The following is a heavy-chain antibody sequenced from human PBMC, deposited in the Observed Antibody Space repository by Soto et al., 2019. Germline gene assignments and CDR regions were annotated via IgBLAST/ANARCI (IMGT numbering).Heavy chain of an antibody. J-gene: IGHJ6*02. V-gene: IGHV3-7*01. CDR2: IKPDGSEQ. D-gene: IGHD4-4*01. CDR3: ARGNRNYYYGFDV. CDR1: EFTFDKYY. Sequence: PVGSLRLSCAASEFTFDKYYMTWVRQAPGKGPEWVANIKPDGSEQYYVDSVKGRFTISRDNANNSLYLQMNSLRAEDTAVYFCARGNRNYYYGFDVWGQGTTVTVSS.